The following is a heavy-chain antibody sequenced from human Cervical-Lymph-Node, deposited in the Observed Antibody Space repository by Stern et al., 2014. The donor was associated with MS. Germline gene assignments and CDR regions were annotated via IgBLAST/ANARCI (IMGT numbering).Heavy chain of an antibody. CDR1: GYNFINYY. V-gene: IGHV1-2*06. CDR3: AGEVRGGQAGDY. CDR2: INPAVGVK. Sequence: VQLVESGAEVKKPGASVKVSCKASGYNFINYYIRWVRQAPGQGFEWMGRINPAVGVKNYEEKIQGRVTMTTSTTISTVYMELSRLTSDDTAVYYCAGEVRGGQAGDYWGQGTMVIVSS. J-gene: IGHJ4*02. D-gene: IGHD3-10*01.